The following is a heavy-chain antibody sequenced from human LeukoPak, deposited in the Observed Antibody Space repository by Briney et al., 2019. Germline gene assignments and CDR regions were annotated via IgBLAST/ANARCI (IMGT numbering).Heavy chain of an antibody. D-gene: IGHD2-2*01. CDR2: IRYDGSNK. J-gene: IGHJ6*03. CDR1: GFTFSSYG. CDR3: AKAFTPSSYCSSTSCYPAHHPAYYYYYMDV. V-gene: IGHV3-30*02. Sequence: PGGSLRLSCAASGFTFSSYGMHWVRQAPGKGLEWVAFIRYDGSNKYYADSVKGRFTISRDNSKNTLYLQMNSLRAEDTAVYYCAKAFTPSSYCSSTSCYPAHHPAYYYYYMDVWGKGTTVTVSS.